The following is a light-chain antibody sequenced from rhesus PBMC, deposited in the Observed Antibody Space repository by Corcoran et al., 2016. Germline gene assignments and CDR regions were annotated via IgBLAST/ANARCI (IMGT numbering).Light chain of an antibody. J-gene: IGKJ4*01. CDR3: QQESKWYHPT. CDR2: GAS. CDR1: QSVSSR. Sequence: EIVLTQSPAALSLSPGESATLSCRASQSVSSRLAWYQQKPGQPPRLLIDGASNRVIRIPDRFTGSGSGTDFTLTISRLGPEDVAVYFCQQESKWYHPTFGGGTKVELK. V-gene: IGKV3-17*02.